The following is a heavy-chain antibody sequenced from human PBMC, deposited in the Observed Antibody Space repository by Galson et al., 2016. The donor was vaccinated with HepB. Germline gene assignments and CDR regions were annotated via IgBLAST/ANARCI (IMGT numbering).Heavy chain of an antibody. CDR2: IWYDGSEK. J-gene: IGHJ3*01. V-gene: IGHV3-33*06. D-gene: IGHD3-22*01. Sequence: SLRLSCAASGFTFSTYGMHWVRQAPGKGLEWVAVIWYDGSEKYYADSVKGRFTISRDNSKNTLYLQINSLRAEDTAVYYCAKGGRDTSGYENWGQGTVVTVSS. CDR1: GFTFSTYG. CDR3: AKGGRDTSGYEN.